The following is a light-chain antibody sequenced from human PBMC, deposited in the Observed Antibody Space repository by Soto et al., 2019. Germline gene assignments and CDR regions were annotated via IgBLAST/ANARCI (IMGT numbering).Light chain of an antibody. V-gene: IGKV1-33*01. J-gene: IGKJ3*01. CDR1: QDISNH. CDR2: DAS. CDR3: QQYDNLPFT. Sequence: DIQMTQSPSSLSACVGDRVTITCQASQDISNHLNWYEQKPGRAPKLLIYDASNLETGVPSRFSGSGSGTDFTFTISSLQPEDIASYYCQQYDNLPFTFGPGTKVNI.